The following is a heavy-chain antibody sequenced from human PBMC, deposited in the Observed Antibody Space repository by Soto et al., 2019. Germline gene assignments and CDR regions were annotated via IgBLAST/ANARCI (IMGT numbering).Heavy chain of an antibody. CDR3: AKDVRTVDYGDYGSYYYYYYMDV. J-gene: IGHJ6*03. Sequence: GGSLRLSCAASGFSFDDYTMHWVRQAPGKGLEWVSGISWKSGSIGYADSVKGRFTISRDNAKSSLYLQMHSLRAEDTALYYCAKDVRTVDYGDYGSYYYYYYMDVWGKGTTVTVSS. V-gene: IGHV3-9*01. CDR1: GFSFDDYT. D-gene: IGHD4-17*01. CDR2: ISWKSGSI.